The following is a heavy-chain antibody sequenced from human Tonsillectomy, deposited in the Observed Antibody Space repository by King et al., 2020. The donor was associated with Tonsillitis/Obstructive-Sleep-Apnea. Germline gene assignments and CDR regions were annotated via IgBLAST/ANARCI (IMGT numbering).Heavy chain of an antibody. CDR2: INTNTGNP. D-gene: IGHD6-13*01. Sequence: QLVQSGSELKKPGASVKVSCKASGYTFTSYAMNWVRQAPGQALEWMGWINTNTGNPAYAQGFTGRFVFSLDTSVSTAYLQISSLKADDAAVYYCARGRGAAAGIAGYSYYYRDVWGTGTTVTVSS. J-gene: IGHJ6*03. CDR1: GYTFTSYA. V-gene: IGHV7-4-1*02. CDR3: ARGRGAAAGIAGYSYYYRDV.